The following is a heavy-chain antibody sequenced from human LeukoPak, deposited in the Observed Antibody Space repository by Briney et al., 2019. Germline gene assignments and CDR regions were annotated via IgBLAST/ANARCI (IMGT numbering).Heavy chain of an antibody. J-gene: IGHJ4*02. V-gene: IGHV5-10-1*01. CDR2: IDPSDSYT. Sequence: PGESLKISCKGSGCSFTNYWISWVRQMPGKGLEWMGRIDPSDSYTNYSPSFQGHVTISADKSVSTAYLQWSSLQASDTAMYYCARHYDSSGPPGGYWGQGTLVTVSS. CDR3: ARHYDSSGPPGGY. D-gene: IGHD3-22*01. CDR1: GCSFTNYW.